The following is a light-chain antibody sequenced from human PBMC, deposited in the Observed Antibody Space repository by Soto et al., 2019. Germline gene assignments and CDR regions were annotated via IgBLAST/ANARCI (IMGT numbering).Light chain of an antibody. CDR2: DNN. Sequence: QSVLTQPPSVSAAPGQKVTISCSGSRSNIGNNYVSWYQQLPGTAPKLLIYDNNKRPSGIPDRFSGSKSGTSATPGITGLQTGDEADYYCGTWDSSLNGVVFGGGTKLTVL. V-gene: IGLV1-51*01. CDR3: GTWDSSLNGVV. CDR1: RSNIGNNY. J-gene: IGLJ2*01.